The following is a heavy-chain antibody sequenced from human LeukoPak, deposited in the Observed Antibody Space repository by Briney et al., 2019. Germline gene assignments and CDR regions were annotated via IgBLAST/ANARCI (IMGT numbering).Heavy chain of an antibody. CDR2: LYSGGNT. CDR1: GFTVSSYF. V-gene: IGHV3-66*01. J-gene: IGHJ3*02. CDR3: ARDLYPDSSDWWGAFDI. D-gene: IGHD6-19*01. Sequence: GGSLRLSCAASGFTVSSYFMTWVRQAPGKGLEWVSVLYSGGNTYYADSVKGRFTIFRDDSKKTLYLQMNSLRAEDTAVYYCARDLYPDSSDWWGAFDIWGQGTMVTVSS.